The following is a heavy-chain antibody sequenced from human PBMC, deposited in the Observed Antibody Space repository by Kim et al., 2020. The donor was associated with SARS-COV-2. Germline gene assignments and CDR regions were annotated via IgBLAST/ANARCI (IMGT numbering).Heavy chain of an antibody. J-gene: IGHJ6*03. Sequence: ASVKVSCKASGYTFTSYDINWVRQATGQGLEWMGWMNPNSGNTGYAQKFQGRVTMTRNTSISTAYMELSSLRSEDTAVYYCARGIRRITMIVVVPRTYYYMDVWGQGTTVTVSS. CDR2: MNPNSGNT. V-gene: IGHV1-8*01. CDR3: ARGIRRITMIVVVPRTYYYMDV. CDR1: GYTFTSYD. D-gene: IGHD3-22*01.